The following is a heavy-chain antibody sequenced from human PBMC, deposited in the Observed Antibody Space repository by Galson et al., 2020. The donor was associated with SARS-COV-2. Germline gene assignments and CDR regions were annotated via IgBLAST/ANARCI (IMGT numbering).Heavy chain of an antibody. CDR1: GFTFSDYY. D-gene: IGHD5-12*01. CDR3: ASCRSRDGYHSLDY. CDR2: ISSSGSTI. Sequence: GESLKISCAASGFTFSDYYMSWIRQAPGKGLEWVSYISSSGSTIYYADSVKGRFTISRDNAKNSLYLQMNSLRAEDTAVYYCASCRSRDGYHSLDYWGQGTLVTVSS. V-gene: IGHV3-11*04. J-gene: IGHJ4*02.